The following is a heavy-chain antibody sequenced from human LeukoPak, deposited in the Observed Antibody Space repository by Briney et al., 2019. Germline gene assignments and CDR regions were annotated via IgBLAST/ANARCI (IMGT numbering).Heavy chain of an antibody. Sequence: SVKVSCKASGGTFSSYAISWVRPAPGQGLEWMGGIIPIFGTSNYAQKFQGRVTITADESTSTAYMALSSLRSEDTAVYYCAKGDIVVVPAAIFEVGDSWFDPWGQGTLVTVSS. CDR1: GGTFSSYA. CDR2: IIPIFGTS. D-gene: IGHD2-2*01. V-gene: IGHV1-69*13. CDR3: AKGDIVVVPAAIFEVGDSWFDP. J-gene: IGHJ5*02.